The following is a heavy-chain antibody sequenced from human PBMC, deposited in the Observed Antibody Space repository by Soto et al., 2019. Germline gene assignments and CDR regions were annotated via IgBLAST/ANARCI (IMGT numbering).Heavy chain of an antibody. D-gene: IGHD5-12*01. Sequence: GGSLRLSCAASGFTFSSYSMNWVRQAPGKGLEWVSYISSSSSTIYYADSVKGRFTISRDNAKNSLYLQMNSLRAEDTAVYYCARGYSGYEFDAFDIWGQGTMVTVSS. CDR3: ARGYSGYEFDAFDI. J-gene: IGHJ3*02. CDR2: ISSSSSTI. CDR1: GFTFSSYS. V-gene: IGHV3-48*01.